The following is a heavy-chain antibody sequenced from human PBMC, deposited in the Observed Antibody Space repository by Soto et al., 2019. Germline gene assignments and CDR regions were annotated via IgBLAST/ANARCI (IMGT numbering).Heavy chain of an antibody. CDR3: ARDQGPDDSSGYYPLYYYYGMDV. J-gene: IGHJ6*02. D-gene: IGHD3-22*01. CDR2: ISSSSSTI. CDR1: GFTFSSYS. Sequence: VGSLRLSCAASGFTFSSYSMNWVRQAPGKGLEWVSYISSSSSTIYYADSVKGRFTISRDNAKNSLYLQMNSLRDEDTAVYYCARDQGPDDSSGYYPLYYYYGMDVWGQGTTVTVSS. V-gene: IGHV3-48*02.